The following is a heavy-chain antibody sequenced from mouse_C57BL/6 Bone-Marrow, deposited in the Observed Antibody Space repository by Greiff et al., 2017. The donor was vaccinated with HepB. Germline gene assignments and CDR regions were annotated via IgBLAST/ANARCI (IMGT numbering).Heavy chain of an antibody. CDR2: IRLKSDNYAT. CDR3: IRNYEDAMDY. J-gene: IGHJ4*01. Sequence: EVKLVESGGGLVQPGGSMKLSCVASGFTFSNYWMNWVRQSPEKGLEWVAQIRLKSDNYATHYAESVKGRFTISRDDSKSSVYLQMNNLRAEDTGIYYCIRNYEDAMDYWGQGTSVTVSS. CDR1: GFTFSNYW. V-gene: IGHV6-3*01. D-gene: IGHD2-1*01.